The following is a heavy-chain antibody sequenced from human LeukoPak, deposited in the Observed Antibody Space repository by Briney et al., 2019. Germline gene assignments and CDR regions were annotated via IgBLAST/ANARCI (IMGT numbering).Heavy chain of an antibody. D-gene: IGHD1-26*01. CDR2: ISWNSGSI. V-gene: IGHV3-9*01. J-gene: IGHJ4*02. CDR3: AKSVVGATGGFDY. CDR1: GFTFDDYA. Sequence: GGSLRLSCAASGFTFDDYAMHWVRQAPGKGLGWVSGISWNSGSIGYADSVKGRFTISRDNAKNSLYLQMNSLRAEDTALYYCAKSVVGATGGFDYWGQGTLVTVSS.